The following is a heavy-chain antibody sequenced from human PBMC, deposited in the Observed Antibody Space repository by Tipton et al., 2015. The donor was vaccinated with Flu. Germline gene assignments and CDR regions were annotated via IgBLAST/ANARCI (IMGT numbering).Heavy chain of an antibody. V-gene: IGHV4-38-2*01. CDR3: ARGGYYDILTGYKYNFDY. CDR2: IYHSGTT. D-gene: IGHD3-9*01. J-gene: IGHJ4*02. CDR1: GYSIRSAYY. Sequence: TLSLTCSVSGYSIRSAYYWGWVRRPPGKGLEWIGTIYHSGTTYYNPSLKSRLTISVDTSKNQFSLKLSSVTAADTAMYYCARGGYYDILTGYKYNFDYWGREPWSPSPQ.